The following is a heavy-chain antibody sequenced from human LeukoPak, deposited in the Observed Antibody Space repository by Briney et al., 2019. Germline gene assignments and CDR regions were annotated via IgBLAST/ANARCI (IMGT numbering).Heavy chain of an antibody. D-gene: IGHD6-19*01. J-gene: IGHJ3*01. Sequence: PGGSLRRSCAASGFTFSSYGMHWVRQTPGKGLEWVALISFDGSIEYYADSVKGRFTISRDNSKNTLFLQMNSLRPEDTAVYYCAKDSDIAVAGSDDALDVWGQGTMVTVSS. V-gene: IGHV3-30*18. CDR2: ISFDGSIE. CDR1: GFTFSSYG. CDR3: AKDSDIAVAGSDDALDV.